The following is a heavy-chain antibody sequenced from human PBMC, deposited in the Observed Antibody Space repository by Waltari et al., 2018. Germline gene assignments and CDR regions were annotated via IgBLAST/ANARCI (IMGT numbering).Heavy chain of an antibody. D-gene: IGHD3-22*01. J-gene: IGHJ2*01. Sequence: VQLVQSGSEVKRPGSSVKVSCQTSGGTFSDNAISWVRQAPGQGLEWMGGIIPVFGTTNDAQKFQGRVTVTADESTATAYMELSNLRYEDTAIYYCARDRVTMVITPLDLWGRGTLVIVSS. CDR2: IIPVFGTT. V-gene: IGHV1-69*01. CDR3: ARDRVTMVITPLDL. CDR1: GGTFSDNA.